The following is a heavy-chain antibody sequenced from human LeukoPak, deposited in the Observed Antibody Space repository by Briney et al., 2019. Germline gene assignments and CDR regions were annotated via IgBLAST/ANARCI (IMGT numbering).Heavy chain of an antibody. D-gene: IGHD3-3*01. CDR1: GFTFSYYS. Sequence: GGSLRLPCAASGFTFSYYSMNWVRQAPGKGLEWVSYISRSSSAIYYADSVKGRFTISRDNAKNSLFLQMNSLRDEDTAVYYCARDPYSYDTSGPKPFDYWGQGTLVTVSS. CDR3: ARDPYSYDTSGPKPFDY. J-gene: IGHJ4*02. V-gene: IGHV3-48*02. CDR2: ISRSSSAI.